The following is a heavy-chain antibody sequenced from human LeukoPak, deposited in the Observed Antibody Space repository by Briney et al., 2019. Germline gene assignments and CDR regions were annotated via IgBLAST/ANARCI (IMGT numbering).Heavy chain of an antibody. CDR2: IYHSGST. V-gene: IGHV4-38-2*02. J-gene: IGHJ4*02. CDR1: GYSISSGYY. D-gene: IGHD6-13*01. Sequence: SETLSLTCTVSGYSISSGYYWGWIRQPPGKGLEWIGSIYHSGSTYYNPSLKSRVTISVDTSKNQFSLKLSSLTAADTAVYYCARGSAGTGSWGQGTLVTVSS. CDR3: ARGSAGTGS.